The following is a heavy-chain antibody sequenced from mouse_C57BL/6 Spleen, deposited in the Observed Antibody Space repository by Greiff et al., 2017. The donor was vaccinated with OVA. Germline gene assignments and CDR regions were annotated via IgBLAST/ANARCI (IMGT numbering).Heavy chain of an antibody. CDR2: IYHGSGST. D-gene: IGHD1-1*02. J-gene: IGHJ4*01. V-gene: IGHV1-76*01. Sequence: QVQLKQPGAELVRPGASVKLSCKASGYTFTDYYINWVKQRPGQGLEWIARIYHGSGSTYYNEKFKGKATLTAEKSSSTAYMQLSSLTSEDSAVYFCARSGDYSYYYAMDYWGQGTSVTVSS. CDR1: GYTFTDYY. CDR3: ARSGDYSYYYAMDY.